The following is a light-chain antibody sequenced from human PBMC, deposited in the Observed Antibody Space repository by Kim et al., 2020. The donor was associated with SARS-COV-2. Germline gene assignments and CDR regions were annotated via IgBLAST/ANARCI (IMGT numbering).Light chain of an antibody. J-gene: IGKJ2*01. CDR2: DAS. Sequence: DIQMTQSPSTLSASVGDRVTITCRASQSISSWLAWYQHKPGKAPKLLIYDASSLESGVPSRISGSGSGTEFTLTISSLQPDDFAVYCCKEYYTHLYTRGQGNKLEI. V-gene: IGKV1-5*01. CDR1: QSISSW. CDR3: KEYYTHLYT.